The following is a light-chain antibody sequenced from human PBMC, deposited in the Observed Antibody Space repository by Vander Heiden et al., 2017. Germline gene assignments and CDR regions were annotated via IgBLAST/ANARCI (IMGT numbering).Light chain of an antibody. V-gene: IGLV1-44*01. J-gene: IGLJ2*01. CDR1: SSHIGTNT. CDR3: AAWDDSLNGPV. CDR2: SNN. Sequence: QAVLTQPPSVSGTPGQRVTISCSGSSSHIGTNTVNWYQQLPGTAPKLLIYSNNERPSGVPDRFSGSKSGTSASLAISGLQSEDETAYYCAAWDDSLNGPVFGGGTKLTVL.